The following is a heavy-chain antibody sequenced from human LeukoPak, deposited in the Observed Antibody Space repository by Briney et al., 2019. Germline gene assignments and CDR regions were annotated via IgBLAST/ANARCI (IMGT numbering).Heavy chain of an antibody. Sequence: ASVKVSCKASGYTFTDYYLHWVRQAPGQGLEWMGWINLNSGGTHLAQEFQGRVTMTRDTSISTGYMELRRLTSDDTAVYYCARGGEVCSSTSCYRGHEYWGQGTLVTVSS. V-gene: IGHV1-2*02. CDR2: INLNSGGT. CDR3: ARGGEVCSSTSCYRGHEY. D-gene: IGHD2-2*01. CDR1: GYTFTDYY. J-gene: IGHJ4*02.